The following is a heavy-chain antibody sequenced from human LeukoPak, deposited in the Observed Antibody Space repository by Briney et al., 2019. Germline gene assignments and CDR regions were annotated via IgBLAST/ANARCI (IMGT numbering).Heavy chain of an antibody. J-gene: IGHJ4*02. Sequence: GGSLILSCAASGFTLSSNYMSWVRQAPGKGLEWVSVIYSGGSTNYAASVKGRFTISRDNSKNTLYLQMNSPRAEDTAMYYCARAEGFGEPKDYWGQGTLVTVSS. CDR1: GFTLSSNY. CDR3: ARAEGFGEPKDY. V-gene: IGHV3-66*01. CDR2: IYSGGST. D-gene: IGHD3-10*01.